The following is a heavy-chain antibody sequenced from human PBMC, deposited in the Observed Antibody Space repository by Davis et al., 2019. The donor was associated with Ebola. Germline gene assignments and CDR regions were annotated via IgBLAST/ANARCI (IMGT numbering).Heavy chain of an antibody. D-gene: IGHD1-26*01. V-gene: IGHV3-13*01. CDR1: GFTFSSYD. J-gene: IGHJ4*02. CDR2: IRTAGDT. CDR3: AKDDYHSGGPFDS. Sequence: GESLNTSCAASGFTFSSYDMHWVRHATRKGLERVSAIRTAGDTYYPGSVKGRFTISRDNSKNTLYLQMNSLRAEDTAVYYCAKDDYHSGGPFDSWGQGTLVTVSS.